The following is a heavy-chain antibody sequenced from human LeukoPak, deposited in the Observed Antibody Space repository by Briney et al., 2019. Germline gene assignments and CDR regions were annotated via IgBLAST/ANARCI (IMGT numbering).Heavy chain of an antibody. V-gene: IGHV4-38-2*02. J-gene: IGHJ6*03. D-gene: IGHD4-17*01. Sequence: SETLSLTCTVSGGSISSYYWSWIRQPPGEGLEWIGSIYHSGSTYYNPSLKSRVTISVDTSKNQFSLKLTSVTAADTAVYYCARETTRDRFMDVWGKGTTVTVSS. CDR3: ARETTRDRFMDV. CDR1: GGSISSYY. CDR2: IYHSGST.